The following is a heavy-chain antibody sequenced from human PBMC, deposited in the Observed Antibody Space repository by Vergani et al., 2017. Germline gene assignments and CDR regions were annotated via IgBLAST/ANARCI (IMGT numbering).Heavy chain of an antibody. V-gene: IGHV4-31*03. J-gene: IGHJ4*02. CDR3: ACSLAYCGGDCYVRYDY. CDR2: IYYSGST. Sequence: QVQLQESGPGLVKPSQTLSLTCTVSGGSISSGGYYWSWIRQHPGKGLEWIGYIYYSGSTYYNPSLKSRLTISVDTSKNQFSLKLSSVTAADTAVYYCACSLAYCGGDCYVRYDYWGQGTLVTVSS. CDR1: GGSISSGGYY. D-gene: IGHD2-21*02.